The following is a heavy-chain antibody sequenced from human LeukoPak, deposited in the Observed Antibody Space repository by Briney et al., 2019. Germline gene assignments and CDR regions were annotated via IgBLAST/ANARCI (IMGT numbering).Heavy chain of an antibody. J-gene: IGHJ4*02. Sequence: GGSLRLSCAASGFTFSSYAMSWVRQAPGKGLEWVSGISGSGGTTYYADSVKGRFTISRDNSKNSLSLQVSSLRAEYTAVYYCAKTNGYYSDWGQGTLVTVSS. CDR2: ISGSGGTT. D-gene: IGHD3-22*01. CDR3: AKTNGYYSD. V-gene: IGHV3-23*01. CDR1: GFTFSSYA.